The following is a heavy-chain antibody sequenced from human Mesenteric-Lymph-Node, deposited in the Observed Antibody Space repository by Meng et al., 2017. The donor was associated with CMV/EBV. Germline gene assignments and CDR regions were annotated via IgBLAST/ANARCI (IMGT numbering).Heavy chain of an antibody. CDR1: GFTFSSYE. J-gene: IGHJ6*02. Sequence: GGPLRPSCAALGFTFSSYEMNWVRQAPGKGLDGVSYISSSGSTRYYADTVKARFTISRDNAKNSLYLKMNSLRAEDTAVYYCARDCSLTIFGVVITYGMDVWGQGTTVTVSS. D-gene: IGHD3-3*01. V-gene: IGHV3-48*03. CDR2: ISSSGSTR. CDR3: ARDCSLTIFGVVITYGMDV.